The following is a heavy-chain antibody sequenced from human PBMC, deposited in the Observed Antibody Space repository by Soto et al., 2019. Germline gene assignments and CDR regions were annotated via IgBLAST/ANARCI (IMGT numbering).Heavy chain of an antibody. V-gene: IGHV4-39*01. D-gene: IGHD3-10*01. CDR2: VYYGGRS. J-gene: IGHJ4*02. CDR3: ARRAGGITMVRGPTNYYFDY. CDR1: SAPVSSTTYT. Sequence: SETLSLTCTVSSAPVSSTTYTWGWIRQPPGKGLEWVASVYYGGRSYYNPTLNSRVTISVDTSKNQFSLKLSSVTAADTAVYYCARRAGGITMVRGPTNYYFDYWGQGTLVTVSS.